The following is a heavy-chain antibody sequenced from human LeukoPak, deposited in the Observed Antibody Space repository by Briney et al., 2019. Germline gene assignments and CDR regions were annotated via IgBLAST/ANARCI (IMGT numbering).Heavy chain of an antibody. D-gene: IGHD2/OR15-2a*01. J-gene: IGHJ4*02. V-gene: IGHV5-51*01. CDR3: ARRSQLSGGRYYFDY. CDR1: GYHFFTYS. Sequence: LGESLKISFKGSGYHFFTYSIGGVRQMPGKGLGWMGIIYPDDSDTTYSPSFQGQVTISAEKSISTTYLQWSSLKASDNAMYYCARRSQLSGGRYYFDYWGQGTLVTVSS. CDR2: IYPDDSDT.